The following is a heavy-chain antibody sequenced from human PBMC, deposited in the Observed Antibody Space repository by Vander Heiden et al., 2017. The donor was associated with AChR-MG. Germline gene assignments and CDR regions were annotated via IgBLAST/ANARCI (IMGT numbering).Heavy chain of an antibody. CDR3: ARRDIVLSYYYGMDV. J-gene: IGHJ6*02. V-gene: IGHV1-18*01. CDR2: ISAYNGNT. CDR1: GYTLTSYG. D-gene: IGHD2-8*01. Sequence: QVQLVQSGAEVKKPGASVTVSSKASGYTLTSYGISWGRQAPGQGLEWMGWISAYNGNTNYAQKLQGRVTMTTDTSTSTAYMELRSLRSDDTAVYYCARRDIVLSYYYGMDVWGQGTTVTVSS.